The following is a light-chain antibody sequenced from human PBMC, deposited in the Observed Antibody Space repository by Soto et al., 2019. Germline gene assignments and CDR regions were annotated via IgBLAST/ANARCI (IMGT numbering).Light chain of an antibody. CDR3: HQRQSWPRT. V-gene: IGKV3-11*01. CDR2: QTS. CDR1: QYINTR. Sequence: EIVLTESPAPXSXXPXXXXXXXXRASQYINTRLAWYQHRPGQAPRLLIYQTSIRAAGIAARFSASGSGTDFTLTISDVQPEDFALYYCHQRQSWPRTFGQGTKVDI. J-gene: IGKJ1*01.